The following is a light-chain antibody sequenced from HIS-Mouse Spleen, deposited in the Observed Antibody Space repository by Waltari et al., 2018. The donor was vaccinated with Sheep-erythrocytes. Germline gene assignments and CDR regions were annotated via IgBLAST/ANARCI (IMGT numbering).Light chain of an antibody. J-gene: IGLJ2*01. V-gene: IGLV3-25*03. CDR1: ALPKQY. Sequence: SYELTQPPSVSVSPGQTARITCSGDALPKQYAYWYQQKPGQAPVLVIYKDRERPSGIPERFSGSSSGTTVTLTISGVQAEDEADYYWQSADSSGTYPVFGGGTKLTVL. CDR2: KDR. CDR3: QSADSSGTYPV.